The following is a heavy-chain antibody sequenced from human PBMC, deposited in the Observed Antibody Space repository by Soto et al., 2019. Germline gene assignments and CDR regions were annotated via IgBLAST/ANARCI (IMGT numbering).Heavy chain of an antibody. D-gene: IGHD1-1*01. Sequence: GGSLRLSCAACGFTFSNYSIHWVRQAPCKGLEWVALTSYDGNNEYYTDSVKGRFTISRDNSKNTLFLQMNSPRPEDTAVYYCAKDKGLVNWAASYFDYLGQGALLTVSS. J-gene: IGHJ4*02. CDR1: GFTFSNYS. V-gene: IGHV3-30*18. CDR3: AKDKGLVNWAASYFDY. CDR2: TSYDGNNE.